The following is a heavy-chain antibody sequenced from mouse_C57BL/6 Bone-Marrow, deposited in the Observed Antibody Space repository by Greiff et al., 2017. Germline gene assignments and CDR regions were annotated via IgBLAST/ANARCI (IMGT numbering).Heavy chain of an antibody. CDR2: INPNNGGT. V-gene: IGHV1-26*01. CDR3: ARPGYDEEFNYFDY. CDR1: GYTFTDYY. D-gene: IGHD2-2*01. Sequence: EVQLQQSGPELVKPGASVEISCKASGYTFTDYYMNWVKQSHGKSLEWIGDINPNNGGTSYNQKFKGKATLTVDKSSSTAYMELRSLTSEDSAVYYCARPGYDEEFNYFDYWGQGTTLTVSS. J-gene: IGHJ2*01.